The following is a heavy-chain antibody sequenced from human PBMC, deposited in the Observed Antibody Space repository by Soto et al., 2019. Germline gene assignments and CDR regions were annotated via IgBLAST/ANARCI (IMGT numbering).Heavy chain of an antibody. CDR1: ACSMSSGSY. D-gene: IGHD6-19*01. V-gene: IGHV4-38-2*02. Sequence: PSQTLRVTCTVSACSMSSGSYWAWILQPPGKGPEWIASIYHGGTTFCNPSLKSRITISVDTSNNQFSLKLTSVTAADTAVYYCAKAHVMVVPGSTFDYWGHGPLVTV. J-gene: IGHJ4*01. CDR3: AKAHVMVVPGSTFDY. CDR2: IYHGGTT.